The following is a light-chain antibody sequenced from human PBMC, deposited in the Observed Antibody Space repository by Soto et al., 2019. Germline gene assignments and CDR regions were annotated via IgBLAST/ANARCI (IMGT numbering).Light chain of an antibody. CDR3: QYYGNSRIT. CDR1: QSVNNNF. Sequence: TQSPGTLSLSPGERVTLSCRASQSVNNNFLSWYQQKPGQAPRLLIYAASSGATGIPDRFSGTGPGTDFTLTINRLEPEDFVVYYCQYYGNSRITFGQGTRLAIK. J-gene: IGKJ5*01. V-gene: IGKV3-20*01. CDR2: AAS.